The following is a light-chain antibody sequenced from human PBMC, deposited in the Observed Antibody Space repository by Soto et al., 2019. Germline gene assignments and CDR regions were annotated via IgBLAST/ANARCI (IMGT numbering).Light chain of an antibody. Sequence: DIPMIQSPSSLSASVGDRVTITWRASQSISSSLNWYQQKPGKAPTLLIYAASSLQSGVPSRFSGGGSGTYITLTISSLQPEEFATYYCQQSYSTPHTFGQGTKLEIK. CDR1: QSISSS. CDR3: QQSYSTPHT. CDR2: AAS. J-gene: IGKJ2*01. V-gene: IGKV1-39*01.